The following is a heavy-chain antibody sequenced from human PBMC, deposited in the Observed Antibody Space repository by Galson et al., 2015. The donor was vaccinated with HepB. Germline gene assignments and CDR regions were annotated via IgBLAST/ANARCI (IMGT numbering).Heavy chain of an antibody. CDR1: GFTFRSYA. CDR3: VKGPGPAPLPNWFDP. Sequence: SLRLSCAASGFTFRSYAMHWVRPAPGKGLEYVSAISSNGGSTYYADSVKGRFTITRDNSKTTLYLQMSRRRAEDTAVYYWVKGPGPAPLPNWFDPWGQGTLVTVSS. V-gene: IGHV3-64D*06. CDR2: ISSNGGST. J-gene: IGHJ5*02.